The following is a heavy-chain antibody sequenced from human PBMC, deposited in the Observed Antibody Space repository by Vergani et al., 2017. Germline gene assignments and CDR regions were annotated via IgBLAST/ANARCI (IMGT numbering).Heavy chain of an antibody. V-gene: IGHV1-46*01. CDR2: INPSGGST. J-gene: IGHJ4*02. Sequence: QVQLVQSGAEVKKPGASVKVSCKASGYTFTSYYMHWVRQAPGQGLEWMGIINPSGGSTSYAQKFQGRVTITADKSTSTAYMELSSLRSEDTAVYYCTTGRPFGVVMDFDYWGQGTLVTVSS. D-gene: IGHD3-3*01. CDR1: GYTFTSYY. CDR3: TTGRPFGVVMDFDY.